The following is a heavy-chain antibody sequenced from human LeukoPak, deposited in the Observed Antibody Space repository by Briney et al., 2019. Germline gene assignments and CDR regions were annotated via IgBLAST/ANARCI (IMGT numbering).Heavy chain of an antibody. CDR1: GDSISSNHYF. CDR2: IDYSWSA. CDR3: ARSDFWSGYYKDLGYYYYYMDV. J-gene: IGHJ6*03. Sequence: SETLSLTCTVSGDSISSNHYFWGWIRQPPGKGLEWIGSIDYSWSAYYSPSLKSRVTISIDASKNQFSLKLNSVTAADTAVYYCARSDFWSGYYKDLGYYYYYMDVWGKGTTVTVSS. D-gene: IGHD3-3*01. V-gene: IGHV4-39*07.